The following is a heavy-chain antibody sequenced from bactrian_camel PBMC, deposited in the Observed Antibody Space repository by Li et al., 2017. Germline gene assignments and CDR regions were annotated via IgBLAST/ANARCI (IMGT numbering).Heavy chain of an antibody. V-gene: IGHV3S6*01. D-gene: IGHD7*01. CDR1: AYTPANVR. Sequence: HVQLVESGGGSVQAGGSLRLSCAFDAYTPANVRMAWFRQTPGNEREGVASIAQDGRATYADSLEGRFIIDKDNDKDTLYLEMRSLKPEDTAVYYCAARVQIPSRHCPGDPTTGHWGQGTQVTVS. CDR3: AARVQIPSRHCPGDPTTGH. CDR2: IAQDGRAT. J-gene: IGHJ4*01.